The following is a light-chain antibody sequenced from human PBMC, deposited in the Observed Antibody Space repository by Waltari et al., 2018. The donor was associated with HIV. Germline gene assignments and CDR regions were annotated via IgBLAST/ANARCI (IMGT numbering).Light chain of an antibody. CDR2: DVS. CDR1: SSDVGGYNR. CDR3: CSYAGSYTTI. V-gene: IGLV2-11*01. J-gene: IGLJ2*01. Sequence: QSALTQPRSVSGSPGQSVTLSCTGTSSDVGGYNRVSWYQQPPGKAPKVIIYDVSKLPSGVPDRFSGSKSGNTASLTISGLQAEDEADYYFCSYAGSYTTIFGGGTKLTVL.